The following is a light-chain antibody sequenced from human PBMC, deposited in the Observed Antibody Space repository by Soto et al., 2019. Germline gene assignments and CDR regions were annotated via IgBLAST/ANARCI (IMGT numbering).Light chain of an antibody. CDR2: AAS. CDR3: QHTYASPLYT. V-gene: IGKV1-39*01. J-gene: IGKJ2*01. CDR1: QSITNY. Sequence: DIQMTQSPSSLSASVGDRVTITCRTSQSITNYLNWYQQKPGKAPKLLIYAASTLQSGVPSRFSGSGSGTDFTLTISSLQPGDFASYYCQHTYASPLYTFGQGTKLEIK.